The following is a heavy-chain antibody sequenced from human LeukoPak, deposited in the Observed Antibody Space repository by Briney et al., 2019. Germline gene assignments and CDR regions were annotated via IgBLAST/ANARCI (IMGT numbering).Heavy chain of an antibody. D-gene: IGHD4-17*01. CDR2: IYTSGST. Sequence: SETLSLTCTVSGGSISSYYWSWIRQPAGKGLEWIGRIYTSGSTNYNPSLKSRVTMSVDTSKNQFSLKLSSVTAADTAVYYRARDLTTVTTNWFDPWGQGTLVTVSS. CDR3: ARDLTTVTTNWFDP. CDR1: GGSISSYY. V-gene: IGHV4-4*07. J-gene: IGHJ5*02.